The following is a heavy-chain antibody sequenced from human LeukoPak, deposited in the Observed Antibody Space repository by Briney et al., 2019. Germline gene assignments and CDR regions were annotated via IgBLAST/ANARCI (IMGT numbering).Heavy chain of an antibody. J-gene: IGHJ4*02. CDR3: PRHIGDLWSGYPGECYFDY. Sequence: GESLNISCKGSGYSFTSYWIGWVRQMPGKGLEWMGIIYPGDSATRYTPSFQGHVTISADTSITTAYLQWSSLKAPNTAKYSRPRHIGDLWSGYPGECYFDYWGQGSLVTVSS. CDR2: IYPGDSAT. V-gene: IGHV5-51*01. CDR1: GYSFTSYW. D-gene: IGHD3-3*01.